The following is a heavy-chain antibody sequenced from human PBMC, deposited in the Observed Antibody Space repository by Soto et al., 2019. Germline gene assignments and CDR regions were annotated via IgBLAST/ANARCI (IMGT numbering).Heavy chain of an antibody. D-gene: IGHD6-13*01. Sequence: SETLSLTCSVSGGSISGSYWGWIRQSPGKGLEWLGYVYYTGSTNYSPSLRSRVSISVDTSKNEFSLRLSSVTAADTAVYFCARSVAAPGAHIDYWGQGTQVTVSS. V-gene: IGHV4-59*01. J-gene: IGHJ4*02. CDR2: VYYTGST. CDR1: GGSISGSY. CDR3: ARSVAAPGAHIDY.